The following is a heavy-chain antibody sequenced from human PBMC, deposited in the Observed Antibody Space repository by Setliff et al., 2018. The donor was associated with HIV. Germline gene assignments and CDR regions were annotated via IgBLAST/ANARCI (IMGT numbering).Heavy chain of an antibody. Sequence: GASVKVSCKGGFTSVGPDFTTYFLHWVRQAPGQGLEWMGMINPSGGEPSYAQRFQGRVTMTEDTSTDTAYMELSSLRSEDTAVYYCTTDRRRYSMNDVFDIWGQGTMVTVSS. CDR3: TTDRRRYSMNDVFDI. CDR2: INPSGGEP. J-gene: IGHJ3*02. D-gene: IGHD5-18*01. V-gene: IGHV1-46*01. CDR1: FTSVGPDFTTYF.